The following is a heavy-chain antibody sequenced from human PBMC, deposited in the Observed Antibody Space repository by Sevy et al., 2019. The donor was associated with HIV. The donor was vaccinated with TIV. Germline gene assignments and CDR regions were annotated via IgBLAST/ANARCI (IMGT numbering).Heavy chain of an antibody. J-gene: IGHJ4*02. V-gene: IGHV3-48*01. D-gene: IGHD2-8*02. CDR3: ARDAYWAFDY. CDR1: GFSFSSYS. Sequence: GGSLRLSCVTSGFSFSSYSMNWVRQAPGKGLEWVSYISSSSGTIRYADSVKGRLTISRDNAKNSLFLQMNSLRAEDTAVYYCARDAYWAFDYWGQGALVTVSS. CDR2: ISSSSGTI.